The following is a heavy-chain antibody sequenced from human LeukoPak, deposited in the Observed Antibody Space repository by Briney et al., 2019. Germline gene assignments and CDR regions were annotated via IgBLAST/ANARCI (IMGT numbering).Heavy chain of an antibody. D-gene: IGHD3/OR15-3a*01. Sequence: GGSLRLSCAASGFSFSNAWMNWVRQAPGKGLEWVGRIKRKGDDGTIDHAAPVKGRLTISRDDSRNTLYLQMNSLKSEDTAVYYCTAGTGRSDFDYWGQGTLVTVSS. V-gene: IGHV3-15*01. CDR1: GFSFSNAW. CDR2: IKRKGDDGTI. J-gene: IGHJ4*02. CDR3: TAGTGRSDFDY.